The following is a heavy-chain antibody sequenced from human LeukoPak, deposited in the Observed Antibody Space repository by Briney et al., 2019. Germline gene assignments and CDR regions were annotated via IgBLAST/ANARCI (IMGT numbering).Heavy chain of an antibody. V-gene: IGHV3-21*01. CDR2: ISSSSSYI. CDR1: GFTFSSYS. D-gene: IGHD1-26*01. CDR3: AREKVGAPIDY. Sequence: GGSPRLSCAASGFTFSSYSMNWVRQAPGKGLEWVSSISSSSSYIYYADSVKGRFTISRDNAKNSLYLQMNSLRAEDTAVYYCAREKVGAPIDYWGQGTLVTVSS. J-gene: IGHJ4*02.